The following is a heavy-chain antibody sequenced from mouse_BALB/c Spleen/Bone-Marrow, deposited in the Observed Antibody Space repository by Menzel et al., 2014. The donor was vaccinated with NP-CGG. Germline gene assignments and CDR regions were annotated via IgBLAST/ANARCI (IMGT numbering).Heavy chain of an antibody. J-gene: IGHJ1*01. CDR1: GFDFSRYW. D-gene: IGHD1-1*01. CDR3: ARLNYYGNLFV. Sequence: EVKLQESGGGLVQPGGSLKLSCAASGFDFSRYWMSWVRQAPEKGLEWIGEINPDSSTINYTPALKDKFIISRDNAKNTPYLQMSKVRSEDTALYYCARLNYYGNLFVWGAGTTVTGSS. CDR2: INPDSSTI. V-gene: IGHV4-1*02.